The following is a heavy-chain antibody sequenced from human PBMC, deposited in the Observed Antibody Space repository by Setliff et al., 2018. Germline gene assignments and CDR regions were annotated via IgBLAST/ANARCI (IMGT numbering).Heavy chain of an antibody. Sequence: HPGGSLRLSCAASGFTFSSYWMSWVRQAPGKGLEWVANIKQDGSEKYYVDSVKGRFTISRDNAKNSLYLQMNSLRAEDTAVYYCAREKMATNYYYYYMDVWGKGTTVTAP. J-gene: IGHJ6*03. CDR1: GFTFSSYW. CDR2: IKQDGSEK. CDR3: AREKMATNYYYYYMDV. V-gene: IGHV3-7*01. D-gene: IGHD5-12*01.